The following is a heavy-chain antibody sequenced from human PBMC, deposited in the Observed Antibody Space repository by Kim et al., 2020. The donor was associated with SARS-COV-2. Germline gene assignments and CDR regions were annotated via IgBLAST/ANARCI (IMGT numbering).Heavy chain of an antibody. V-gene: IGHV5-51*01. D-gene: IGHD3-22*01. Sequence: YTPSLQGKVTISADKSISTAYLQWSSLKASDTAMYYCVRLSSGYRNWFDPWGQGTLVTVSS. J-gene: IGHJ5*02. CDR3: VRLSSGYRNWFDP.